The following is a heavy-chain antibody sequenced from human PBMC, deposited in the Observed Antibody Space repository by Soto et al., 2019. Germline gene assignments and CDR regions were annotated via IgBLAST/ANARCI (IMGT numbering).Heavy chain of an antibody. CDR2: IYHSGSA. V-gene: IGHV4-38-2*02. CDR3: ARDPNNYDFWSGYYGWFDP. J-gene: IGHJ5*02. D-gene: IGHD3-3*01. CDR1: GYSISSGYY. Sequence: PSETLSLTCAVSGYSISSGYYWGWIRQPPGKGLEWIGSIYHSGSAYYDQSLKSRVTISVDTSKNQFSLKLSSVTAADTAVYYCARDPNNYDFWSGYYGWFDPWGQGTLVTVSS.